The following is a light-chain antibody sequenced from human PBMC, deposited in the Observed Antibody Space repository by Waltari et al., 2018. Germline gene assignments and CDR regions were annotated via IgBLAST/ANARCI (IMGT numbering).Light chain of an antibody. Sequence: EIVLTQSPAALSLSPGERATLSCRASQSVSRFVAWYQQKPGQAPSLLIFDASNRATGIPARFSGRGSGTDFTLTISSLEPEDFAIYYCQQRGDWPITFGQGTRLEIK. CDR2: DAS. J-gene: IGKJ5*01. CDR1: QSVSRF. V-gene: IGKV3-11*01. CDR3: QQRGDWPIT.